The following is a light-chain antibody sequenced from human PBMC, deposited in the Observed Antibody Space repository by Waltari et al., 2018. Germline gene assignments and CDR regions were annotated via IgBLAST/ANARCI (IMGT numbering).Light chain of an antibody. V-gene: IGLV1-51*01. CDR3: GTWDSSVSAWV. CDR2: DSN. CDR1: GPHIGTNY. Sequence: QSVLPQPPSVSAAPRPKVTISCSGSGPHIGTNYVPWYQQFPGTAPKLLIYDSNKRPSGIPDRFSGSKSGTSATLDITGLQTGDEADYYCGTWDSSVSAWVFGGGTKLTVL. J-gene: IGLJ3*02.